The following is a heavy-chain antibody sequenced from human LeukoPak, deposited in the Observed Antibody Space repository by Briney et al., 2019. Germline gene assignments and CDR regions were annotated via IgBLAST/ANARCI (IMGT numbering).Heavy chain of an antibody. CDR1: GYGFTSYW. CDR2: IFPVDSDT. Sequence: GLPLPISSQGSGYGFTSYWIGWVRPMPGQGREWMGIIFPVDSDTRYRPSFQGQVTISADKSISTAYLQWSSLKASDTAMYYCARHGQSTAMVTNWFDPWGQGTLVTVSS. V-gene: IGHV5-51*01. CDR3: ARHGQSTAMVTNWFDP. J-gene: IGHJ5*02. D-gene: IGHD5-18*01.